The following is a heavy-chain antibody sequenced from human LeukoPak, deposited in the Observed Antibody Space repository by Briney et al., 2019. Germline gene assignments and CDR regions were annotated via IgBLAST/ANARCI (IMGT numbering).Heavy chain of an antibody. Sequence: SETLSLTCNVSGGSISSYYWSWIRQPAGKGLEWIGRIYTSGSTNYNPSLKSRVTMSVDTSKNQFSLKLSSVTAADTAVYYCAREIWGAIEEANFDYWGQGTLVTVSS. CDR3: AREIWGAIEEANFDY. CDR1: GGSISSYY. V-gene: IGHV4-4*07. CDR2: IYTSGST. D-gene: IGHD3-16*01. J-gene: IGHJ4*02.